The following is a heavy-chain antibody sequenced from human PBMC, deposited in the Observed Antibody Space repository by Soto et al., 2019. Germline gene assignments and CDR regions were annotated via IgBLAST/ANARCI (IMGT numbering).Heavy chain of an antibody. Sequence: SETLSLTCAVSGGSISSGGYSWSWIRQPPGKGLEWIGYIYHSGSTYYNPSLKSRVTISVDRSKNQFSLKLSSVTAADTAVYYCARGGAGVTENWFDPWGQGTLVTVSS. J-gene: IGHJ5*02. CDR1: GGSISSGGYS. V-gene: IGHV4-30-2*01. CDR3: ARGGAGVTENWFDP. CDR2: IYHSGST. D-gene: IGHD3-10*01.